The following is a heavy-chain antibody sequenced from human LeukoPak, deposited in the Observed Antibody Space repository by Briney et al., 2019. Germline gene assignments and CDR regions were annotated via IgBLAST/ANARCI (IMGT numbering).Heavy chain of an antibody. J-gene: IGHJ1*01. V-gene: IGHV1-69*05. CDR2: IIPIFGTA. CDR3: ARTPYYEGAEYFQH. CDR1: GGTFSSYA. Sequence: SVKVSCKASGGTFSSYAISWVRQAPGQGLEWMGRIIPIFGTANYAQKFQGRVTMTTDTSTSTAFMELRSLRSDDTAVYYCARTPYYEGAEYFQHWGQGTLVTVSS. D-gene: IGHD3-22*01.